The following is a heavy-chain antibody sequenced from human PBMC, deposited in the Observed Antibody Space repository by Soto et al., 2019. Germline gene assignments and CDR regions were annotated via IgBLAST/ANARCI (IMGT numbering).Heavy chain of an antibody. CDR2: ISVSAVTT. J-gene: IGHJ4*02. D-gene: IGHD5-12*01. CDR3: AKMNAKYIASRPYCFDF. Sequence: AGGSLRLSCVASGITFSNYAMIWVRQTPGKGLEWVSAISVSAVTTYYADSVKGRFTISRDNARNTLYLQMSGLRVEDTALYYCAKMNAKYIASRPYCFDFWGQGTLVTVSS. V-gene: IGHV3-23*01. CDR1: GITFSNYA.